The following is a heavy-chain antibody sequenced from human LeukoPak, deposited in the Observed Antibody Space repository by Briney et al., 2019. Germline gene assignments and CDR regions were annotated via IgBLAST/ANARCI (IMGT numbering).Heavy chain of an antibody. CDR1: GGSISSYY. CDR3: ARGYCSGGSCNDY. CDR2: IYYSGST. J-gene: IGHJ4*02. V-gene: IGHV4-59*01. D-gene: IGHD2-15*01. Sequence: SETLSLTCTVSGGSISSYYWSWIRQPPGKGLEWIGYIYYSGSTNYNPSLKSRVTISVDTSKNQFSLKLSPVTAADTAVYYCARGYCSGGSCNDYWGQGTLITVSS.